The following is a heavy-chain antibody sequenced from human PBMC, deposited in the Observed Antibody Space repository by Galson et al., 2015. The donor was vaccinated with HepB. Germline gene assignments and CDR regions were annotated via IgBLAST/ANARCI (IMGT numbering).Heavy chain of an antibody. CDR2: ISSSSSYI. Sequence: SLRLSCAASGLTFSSYSMNWVRQAPGKGLEWVSSISSSSSYIYYADSVKGRFTISRDNAKNSLYLQMNSLRAEDTAVYYCARDLRVFGALIYYYYGMDVWGQGTTVTVSS. V-gene: IGHV3-21*01. D-gene: IGHD3-3*01. CDR3: ARDLRVFGALIYYYYGMDV. CDR1: GLTFSSYS. J-gene: IGHJ6*02.